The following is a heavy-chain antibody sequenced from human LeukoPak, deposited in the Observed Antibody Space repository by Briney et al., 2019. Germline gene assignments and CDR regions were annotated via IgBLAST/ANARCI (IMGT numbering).Heavy chain of an antibody. J-gene: IGHJ4*02. V-gene: IGHV3-23*01. CDR2: VSDSGANT. CDR3: AKSHSVAQRGYFDY. Sequence: GGSLRLSCAASGFTFTTYAMSWVRQAPGKGLEWLSTVSDSGANTYYADSMKGRFTTSRDNFRNTVYLQMSSLRAEDTAVYYCAKSHSVAQRGYFDYWGQGTLVTVSP. D-gene: IGHD2-15*01. CDR1: GFTFTTYA.